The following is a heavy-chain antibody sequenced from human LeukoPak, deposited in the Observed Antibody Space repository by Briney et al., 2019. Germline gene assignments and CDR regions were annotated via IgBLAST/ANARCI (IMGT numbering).Heavy chain of an antibody. CDR1: GFTFSSYW. D-gene: IGHD4-11*01. V-gene: IGHV3-7*01. J-gene: IGHJ6*02. CDR3: ARYGNPDSNYVVYYYYGMDV. CDR2: IKQDGSEK. Sequence: GGSPRLSCAASGFTFSSYWMSWVRQAPGKGLEWVANIKQDGSEKYYVDSVKGRFTISRDNAKNSLYLQMNSLRAEDTAVYYCARYGNPDSNYVVYYYYGMDVWGQGTTVTVSS.